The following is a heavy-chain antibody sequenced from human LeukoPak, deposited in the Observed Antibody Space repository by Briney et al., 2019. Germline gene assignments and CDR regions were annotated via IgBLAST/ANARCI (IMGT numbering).Heavy chain of an antibody. D-gene: IGHD1-26*01. V-gene: IGHV3-74*01. CDR1: GFAFSGFW. CDR3: ARARPHSPYYFDY. J-gene: IGHJ4*02. Sequence: GGSLRLSCAASGFAFSGFWMHWVRQAPGKGLVWVSRINSDGSSTSYADSVKGRFTISRDNAKNTLYLQMNSLRAEDTAVYYCARARPHSPYYFDYWGQGTLVTVSS. CDR2: INSDGSST.